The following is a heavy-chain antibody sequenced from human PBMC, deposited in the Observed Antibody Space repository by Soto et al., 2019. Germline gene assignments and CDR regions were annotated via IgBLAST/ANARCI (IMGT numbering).Heavy chain of an antibody. CDR3: TGITWFRGMDV. V-gene: IGHV6-1*01. D-gene: IGHD3-10*01. CDR1: GDSVSSNSAG. J-gene: IGHJ6*02. CDR2: TYYKSKWNN. Sequence: LSLTCVISGDSVSSNSAGWNWIRQSPSRGLEWLGRTYYKSKWNNDYALSVKSRITINPDTSKNQFSLHLYSVTPEDTAVYYCTGITWFRGMDVWGQGTPVTVSS.